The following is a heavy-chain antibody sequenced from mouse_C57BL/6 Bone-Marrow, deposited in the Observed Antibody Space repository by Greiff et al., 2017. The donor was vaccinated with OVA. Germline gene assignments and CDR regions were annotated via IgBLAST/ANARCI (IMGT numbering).Heavy chain of an antibody. J-gene: IGHJ1*03. Sequence: VQLQQSGPGLVQPSQSLSITCTVSGFSLTSYGVHWVRQSPGKGLEWLGVIWSGGSTDYNAAFISRLSISKDNSKSQVFFKMNSLQADDTAIYYCARSYDGGPYWYFDVWGTGTTVTVSS. D-gene: IGHD2-3*01. CDR1: GFSLTSYG. CDR2: IWSGGST. V-gene: IGHV2-2*01. CDR3: ARSYDGGPYWYFDV.